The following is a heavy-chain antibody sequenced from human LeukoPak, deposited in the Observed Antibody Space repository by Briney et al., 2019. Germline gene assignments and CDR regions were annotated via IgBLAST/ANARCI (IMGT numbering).Heavy chain of an antibody. V-gene: IGHV1-2*02. D-gene: IGHD3-22*01. CDR2: INPNSGGT. Sequence: ALVKVSCKASGYTFTGYYMHWVRQAPGQGLEWMGWINPNSGGTNYAQKFQGRVTMTRDTSISTAYMELSRLRSDDTAVYYCARDLHDSSGYYYATGFFYYMDVWGKGTTVTVSS. J-gene: IGHJ6*03. CDR3: ARDLHDSSGYYYATGFFYYMDV. CDR1: GYTFTGYY.